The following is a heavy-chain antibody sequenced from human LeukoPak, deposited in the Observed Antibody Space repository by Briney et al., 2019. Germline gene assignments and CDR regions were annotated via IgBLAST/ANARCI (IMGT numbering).Heavy chain of an antibody. Sequence: GGSLRLSCAASGFTVSSNYMSWVRQAPGKGLEWVSVIYSGGSTYYADSVKGRFTISRDNSKNTLYLQMNSLRAEDTAVYYCAREGYSSSSAFDYWGQGTLVTVSS. J-gene: IGHJ4*02. CDR2: IYSGGST. CDR1: GFTVSSNY. CDR3: AREGYSSSSAFDY. V-gene: IGHV3-66*01. D-gene: IGHD6-13*01.